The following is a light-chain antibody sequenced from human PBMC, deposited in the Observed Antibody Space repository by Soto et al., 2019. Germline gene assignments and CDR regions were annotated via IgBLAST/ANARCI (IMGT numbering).Light chain of an antibody. V-gene: IGLV2-11*01. CDR3: CSFAGRDTYVV. CDR1: SSDVGPYNF. Sequence: QSVLIQPRSVSGSPGQSVTISCTGTSSDVGPYNFVSWFQHHPGKAPKPIIFRVTQRPSGVPDRFSGSKSGNTASLTISGLQAEDEADYYCCSFAGRDTYVVFGGGTKLTVL. J-gene: IGLJ2*01. CDR2: RVT.